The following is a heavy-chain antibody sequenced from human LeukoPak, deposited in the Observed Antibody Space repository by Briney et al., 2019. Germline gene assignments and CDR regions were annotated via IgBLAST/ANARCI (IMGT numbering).Heavy chain of an antibody. CDR1: GYTFTSYG. Sequence: VASVRVSCKASGYTFTSYGISWVRQAPGQGLEWMGWISAYNGNTNYAQKLQGRVTMTTDTSTSTAYMELRSLRSDDTAVYYCARGGRNYYGSSGLASHHWGQGTLVTVSS. V-gene: IGHV1-18*01. J-gene: IGHJ1*01. D-gene: IGHD3-22*01. CDR3: ARGGRNYYGSSGLASHH. CDR2: ISAYNGNT.